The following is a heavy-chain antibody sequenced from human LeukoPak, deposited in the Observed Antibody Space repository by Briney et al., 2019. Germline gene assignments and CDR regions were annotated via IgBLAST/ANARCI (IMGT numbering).Heavy chain of an antibody. CDR2: IYYSGST. J-gene: IGHJ4*02. Sequence: SETLSLTCTVSGGSISSSSYYWGWIRQPPGKGLEWIGSIYYSGSTYYNPSLKSRVTISVDTSKNQFSLKLSSVTAGDTAVYYCARVWVVPAANHYYFDYWGQGTLVTVSS. CDR3: ARVWVVPAANHYYFDY. V-gene: IGHV4-39*07. D-gene: IGHD2-2*01. CDR1: GGSISSSSYY.